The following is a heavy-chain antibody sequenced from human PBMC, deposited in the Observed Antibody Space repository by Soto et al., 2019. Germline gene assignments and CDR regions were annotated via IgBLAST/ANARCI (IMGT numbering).Heavy chain of an antibody. J-gene: IGHJ4*02. D-gene: IGHD2-15*01. CDR1: GFTFSSYG. Sequence: QVQLVESGGGVVQPGRSLRLSCAASGFTFSSYGMHWVRQAPGKGLEWVAVIWYDGSNKYYADSVKGRFTISRDNAKNALYLQRNLLRADAAAVYCCARDGSCSGGSFYSVTVFDFWGQGQLVDVAS. CDR2: IWYDGSNK. V-gene: IGHV3-33*01. CDR3: ARDGSCSGGSFYSVTVFDF.